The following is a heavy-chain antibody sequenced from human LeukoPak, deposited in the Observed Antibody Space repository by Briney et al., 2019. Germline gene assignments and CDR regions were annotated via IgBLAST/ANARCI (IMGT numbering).Heavy chain of an antibody. CDR1: GYSSTSYW. CDR3: ARPSSFYYYDSSGFGY. Sequence: GESLKISCKGSGYSSTSYWIGWVRQMPGKGLEWMGIIYPGDSDTRYRPSFQGQVTISADKSISTAYLQWSSLKASDTAMYYCARPSSFYYYDSSGFGYWGQGTLVTVSS. J-gene: IGHJ4*02. CDR2: IYPGDSDT. V-gene: IGHV5-51*01. D-gene: IGHD3-22*01.